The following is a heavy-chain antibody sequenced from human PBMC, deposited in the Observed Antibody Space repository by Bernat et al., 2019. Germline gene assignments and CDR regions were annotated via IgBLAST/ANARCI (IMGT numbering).Heavy chain of an antibody. Sequence: QVQVVESGGGVVQPGRSLRLSCEASKFTFSSYGMHWVRQAPGKGLEWVAVIWYDGSNENYADSVKGRFTISRDNSKNTLYLQMNSLRAEDTAVYYGARVSLYGAPASGMDVWGQGTTVTVSS. V-gene: IGHV3-33*01. CDR3: ARVSLYGAPASGMDV. CDR1: KFTFSSYG. CDR2: IWYDGSNE. J-gene: IGHJ6*02. D-gene: IGHD4-17*01.